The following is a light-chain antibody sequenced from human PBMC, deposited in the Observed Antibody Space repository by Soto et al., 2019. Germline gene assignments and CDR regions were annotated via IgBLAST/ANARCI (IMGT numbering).Light chain of an antibody. CDR1: SSDVGGYNH. V-gene: IGLV2-14*01. J-gene: IGLJ3*02. CDR2: EVS. CDR3: GSYTSSFNWV. Sequence: QSALTQPASVSGSPGQSITISCTGTSSDVGGYNHVSWYQQHPGEAPKLMIYEVSDRPSGVSNRFSGSKSGNTASLTISGLQAEDEADYYCGSYTSSFNWVFGGGTKLTVL.